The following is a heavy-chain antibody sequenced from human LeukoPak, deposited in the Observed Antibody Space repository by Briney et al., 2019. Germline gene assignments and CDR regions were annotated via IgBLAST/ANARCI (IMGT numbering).Heavy chain of an antibody. CDR2: IRYDGSNK. V-gene: IGHV3-30*02. D-gene: IGHD6-13*01. J-gene: IGHJ4*02. CDR1: GFTFSSYG. CDR3: AKDHSSSWYLSYYFDY. Sequence: GGSLRLSCAASGFTFSSYGMHWVRQAPGKGLEWVAFIRYDGSNKYYADSVKGRFTISRDNSKNTLYLQMNSLRAEDTAVYYCAKDHSSSWYLSYYFDYWGQGTLVTVSS.